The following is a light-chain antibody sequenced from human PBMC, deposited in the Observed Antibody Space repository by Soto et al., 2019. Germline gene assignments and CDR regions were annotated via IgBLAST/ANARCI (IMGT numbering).Light chain of an antibody. CDR1: QSISSW. J-gene: IGKJ1*01. V-gene: IGKV1-5*03. CDR3: QQYNSYTWT. Sequence: DIQMTQSPSTLSASVGDRVTIVCRASQSISSWLAWYQQKPGKAPKLLISKASNLDSGVPSRFSGSGSGTEFNLTISSLQPEDFATYYCQQYNSYTWTFGQGTKVDIK. CDR2: KAS.